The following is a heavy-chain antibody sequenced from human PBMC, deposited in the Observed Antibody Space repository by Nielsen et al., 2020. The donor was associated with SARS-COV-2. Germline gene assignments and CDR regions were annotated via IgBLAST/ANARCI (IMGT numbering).Heavy chain of an antibody. J-gene: IGHJ4*02. CDR2: ISAYNGNT. D-gene: IGHD3-9*01. CDR1: GYTFTSYG. Sequence: ASVNVSCKASGYTFTSYGISWVRQAPGQGLEWMGGISAYNGNTNYAQKLQGRVTMTTDTSTSTAYMELRSLRSDDTAVYYCARTNDILTGYDYWGQGTLVTVSS. CDR3: ARTNDILTGYDY. V-gene: IGHV1-18*01.